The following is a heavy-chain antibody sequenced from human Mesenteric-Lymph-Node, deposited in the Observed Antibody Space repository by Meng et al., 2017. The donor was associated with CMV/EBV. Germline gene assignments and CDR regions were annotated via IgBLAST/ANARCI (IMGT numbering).Heavy chain of an antibody. Sequence: SETLSLTCSVSGGSVSSGSYYWTWIRQPPGQGLEWLGEISESGDINYNPPLKTRVTISIDPSQNHFSLKLKSVTAADTAVYYCARRFYDRSGYYNLVDYWGQGTLVTAPQ. CDR3: ARRFYDRSGYYNLVDY. V-gene: IGHV4-61*03. CDR1: GGSVSSGSYY. J-gene: IGHJ4*02. D-gene: IGHD3-22*01. CDR2: ISESGDI.